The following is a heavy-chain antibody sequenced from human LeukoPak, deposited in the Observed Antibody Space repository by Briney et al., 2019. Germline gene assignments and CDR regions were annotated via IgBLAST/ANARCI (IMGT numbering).Heavy chain of an antibody. CDR3: AKDRKQWHSPLDY. V-gene: IGHV3-30*18. CDR1: GFTVSSYG. Sequence: GGSLRLSCAASGFTVSSYGMHWVRQAPGKGLEWVALISYDGSNKDYADSVRGRFTISRDSSKNTLHLQMNSLRPEDTAVYYCAKDRKQWHSPLDYWGQGTLVTVSS. D-gene: IGHD6-19*01. CDR2: ISYDGSNK. J-gene: IGHJ4*02.